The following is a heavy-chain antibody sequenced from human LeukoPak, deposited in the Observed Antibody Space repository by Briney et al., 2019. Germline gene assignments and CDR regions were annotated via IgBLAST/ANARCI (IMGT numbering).Heavy chain of an antibody. D-gene: IGHD2-2*01. CDR2: INHSGST. Sequence: SETLSLTCAVYGGSFSGYYWSWVRQPPEKGLEWIGEINHSGSTNYNPSLKSRVTISVDTSKNQFSLKLSSVTAADTAVYYCARGRYQYGAQGYWGQGTLVTVSS. CDR3: ARGRYQYGAQGY. CDR1: GGSFSGYY. J-gene: IGHJ4*02. V-gene: IGHV4-34*01.